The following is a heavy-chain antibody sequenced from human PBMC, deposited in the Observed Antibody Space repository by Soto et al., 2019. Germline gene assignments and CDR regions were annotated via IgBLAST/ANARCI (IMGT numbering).Heavy chain of an antibody. CDR1: GFTFSSYA. D-gene: IGHD2-2*01. Sequence: PGGSLRLSCSASGFTFSSYAMHWVRQAPGKGLEYVSAISSNGGSTYYADSVKGTFTICRDNSKNTLYLQMSSLRAEDTAVYYYVKDALGDCSSTSCYRVDYWGQRT. CDR3: VKDALGDCSSTSCYRVDY. J-gene: IGHJ4*02. V-gene: IGHV3-64D*06. CDR2: ISSNGGST.